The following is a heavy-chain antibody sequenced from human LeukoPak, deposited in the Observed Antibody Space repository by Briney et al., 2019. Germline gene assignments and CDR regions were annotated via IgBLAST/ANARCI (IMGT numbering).Heavy chain of an antibody. V-gene: IGHV1-18*01. CDR1: GYTFTSYG. CDR2: ISDYNGNT. Sequence: ASVKVSCKASGYTFTSYGISWVRQAPGQGLEWMGWISDYNGNTNYAQKLQGRVTMTRDTSTSTVYMELSSLRSEDTAVYYCARSQFPSRHTMVRGVEGLFDPWGQGTLVTVSS. J-gene: IGHJ5*02. D-gene: IGHD3-10*01. CDR3: ARSQFPSRHTMVRGVEGLFDP.